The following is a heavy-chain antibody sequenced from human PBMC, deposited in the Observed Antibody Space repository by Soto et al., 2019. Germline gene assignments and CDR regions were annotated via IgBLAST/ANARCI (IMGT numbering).Heavy chain of an antibody. J-gene: IGHJ3*02. CDR1: GYTFTGYY. V-gene: IGHV1-2*04. CDR3: ARANYGDYDHDAYDI. D-gene: IGHD4-17*01. CDR2: INPNSGGT. Sequence: ASVKVSCKASGYTFTGYYMHWVRQAPGQGLEWMGWINPNSGGTNYAQKFQGWVTMTRDTSISTAYMELSRLRSDDTAVYYCARANYGDYDHDAYDIWGQGTMVTVSS.